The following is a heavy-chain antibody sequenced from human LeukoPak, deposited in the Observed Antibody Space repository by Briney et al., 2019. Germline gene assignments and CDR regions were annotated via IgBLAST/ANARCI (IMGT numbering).Heavy chain of an antibody. CDR1: GFTFSSYS. J-gene: IGHJ4*02. V-gene: IGHV3-21*01. D-gene: IGHD6-13*01. Sequence: GGSLRLSCAASGFTFSSYSMNWVRQAPGKGLEWVSSISSSSSYIYYADSVKGRFTISRDNAKNSLYLQMNSLRAEDTAVYYCARDIEAAGLFLDYWGQGTLVTVSS. CDR3: ARDIEAAGLFLDY. CDR2: ISSSSSYI.